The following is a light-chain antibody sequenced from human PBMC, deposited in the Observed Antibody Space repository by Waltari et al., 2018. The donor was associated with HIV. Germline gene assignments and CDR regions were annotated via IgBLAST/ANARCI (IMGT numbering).Light chain of an antibody. CDR2: RND. CDR3: ATWDDSLSGWV. V-gene: IGLV1-47*01. J-gene: IGLJ3*02. Sequence: QSVLTQPPSASGTPGPRVTISCSGSRSNIGQNFISWYQQFPGTAPKLPIYRNDRRPSGVPDRFSGSKSGTSASLAISGLRSEDEADYYCATWDDSLSGWVFGGGTKLTVL. CDR1: RSNIGQNF.